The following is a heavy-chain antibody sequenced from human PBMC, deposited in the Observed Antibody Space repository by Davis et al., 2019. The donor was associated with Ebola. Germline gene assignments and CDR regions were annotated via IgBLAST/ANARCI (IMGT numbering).Heavy chain of an antibody. Sequence: PGGSLRLSCAASGFTFSSYAMHWVRQAPGKGLEWVAVISYDGSNKYYADSVKGRFTISRDNSKNTLYLQMNSLRAEDTAVYYCARDSSGWSGYFDYWGQGTLVTVSS. V-gene: IGHV3-30-3*01. CDR3: ARDSSGWSGYFDY. J-gene: IGHJ4*02. D-gene: IGHD6-19*01. CDR1: GFTFSSYA. CDR2: ISYDGSNK.